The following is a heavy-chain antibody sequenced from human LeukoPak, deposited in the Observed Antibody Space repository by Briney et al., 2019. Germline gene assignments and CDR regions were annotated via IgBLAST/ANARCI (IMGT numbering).Heavy chain of an antibody. Sequence: ASVKVSCKASGYTFTGYYMHWVRQAPGQGLEWMGWINPKSGGTKHAQRSQGRVTMTRDKSISTVYMELSSLRPDDTAVYYCARDGLDGYKDYWGQGTRVSVS. V-gene: IGHV1-2*02. CDR2: INPKSGGT. J-gene: IGHJ4*02. CDR3: ARDGLDGYKDY. CDR1: GYTFTGYY. D-gene: IGHD5-24*01.